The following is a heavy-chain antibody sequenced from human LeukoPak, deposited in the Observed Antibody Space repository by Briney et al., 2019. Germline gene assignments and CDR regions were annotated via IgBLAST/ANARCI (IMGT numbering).Heavy chain of an antibody. CDR1: GGSFSGYY. J-gene: IGHJ4*02. CDR3: ARGLTMVRGVTDY. CDR2: INHSGST. D-gene: IGHD3-10*01. V-gene: IGHV4-34*01. Sequence: SETLSLTCAVYGGSFSGYYWSWIRQPPGKGLEWIGEINHSGSTNYNPSLKSRVTISVDTFKNQFSLKLSSVTAADTAVYYCARGLTMVRGVTDYWGQGTLVTVSS.